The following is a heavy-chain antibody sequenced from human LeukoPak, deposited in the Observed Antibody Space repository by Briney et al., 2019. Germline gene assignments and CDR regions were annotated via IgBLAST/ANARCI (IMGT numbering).Heavy chain of an antibody. CDR3: ARDGFVGAADY. V-gene: IGHV3-7*01. Sequence: GGSLRLSCAASEFIFSGYLMNWVRQAPGKRVEWVANIKQYVSEKQYVDSVRGRFPISRDNAKNSLYLQMNSLRVEDTAVYYCARDGFVGAADYWGQGTLVTVSS. CDR2: IKQYVSEK. D-gene: IGHD6-13*01. J-gene: IGHJ4*02. CDR1: EFIFSGYL.